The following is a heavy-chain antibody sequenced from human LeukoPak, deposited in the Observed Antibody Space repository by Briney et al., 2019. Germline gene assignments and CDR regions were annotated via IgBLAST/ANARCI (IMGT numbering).Heavy chain of an antibody. V-gene: IGHV4-59*01. CDR1: GGSITSYY. J-gene: IGHJ4*02. CDR3: VKATTYSGGWPRFDY. D-gene: IGHD6-19*01. Sequence: PSETLPLTCSVSGGSITSYYWSWIRQPPGKGLEWIGHVYSTGTTNYNPPRESRGTIPVITPQNQFLPKMSTVPAEAPAAYYLVKATTYSGGWPRFDYWVQGTLVTVSS. CDR2: VYSTGTT.